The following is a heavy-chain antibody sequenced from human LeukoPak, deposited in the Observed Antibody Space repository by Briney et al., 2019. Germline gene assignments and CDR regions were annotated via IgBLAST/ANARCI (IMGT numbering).Heavy chain of an antibody. D-gene: IGHD3-22*01. V-gene: IGHV4-30-4*01. J-gene: IGHJ5*02. CDR1: GGSISSGDYY. CDR3: ARPYYYDSRIDP. Sequence: SETLSLTCTVSGGSISSGDYYWSWIRQPPGKGLEWIAYMYYSGSTYYNPALKSRVTMSADTSKNQLSLKLSSVTAADTAVYYCARPYYYDSRIDPWGQGILVTVSS. CDR2: MYYSGST.